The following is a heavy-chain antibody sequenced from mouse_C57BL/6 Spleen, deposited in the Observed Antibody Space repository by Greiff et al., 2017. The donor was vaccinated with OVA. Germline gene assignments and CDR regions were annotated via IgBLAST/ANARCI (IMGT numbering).Heavy chain of an antibody. V-gene: IGHV5-9-1*02. CDR2: ISSGGDYI. J-gene: IGHJ2*01. CDR3: TRDYYGSGYFDY. Sequence: EVKVVESGEGLVKPGGSLKLSCAASGFTFSSYAMSWVRQTPEKRLEWVAYISSGGDYIYYADTVKGRFTISRDNARNTLYLQMSSLKSEDTAMYYCTRDYYGSGYFDYWGQGTTLTVSS. CDR1: GFTFSSYA. D-gene: IGHD1-1*01.